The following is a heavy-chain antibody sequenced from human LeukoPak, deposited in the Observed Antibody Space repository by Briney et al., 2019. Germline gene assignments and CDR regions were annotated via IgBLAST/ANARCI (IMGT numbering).Heavy chain of an antibody. CDR1: GFTFSSYG. D-gene: IGHD3-16*02. CDR3: ARGTHTSGGVILDY. V-gene: IGHV3-30*03. Sequence: GGSLRLSCAASGFTFSSYGMHWVRQAPGKGLEWVAVISYDGSNKYYADSVKGRFTISRDTSKNTLYLQMNSLRAEDTAVFYCARGTHTSGGVILDYWGQGTLVTVSS. J-gene: IGHJ4*02. CDR2: ISYDGSNK.